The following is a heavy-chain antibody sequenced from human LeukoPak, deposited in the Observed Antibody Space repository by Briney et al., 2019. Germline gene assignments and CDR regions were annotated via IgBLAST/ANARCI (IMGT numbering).Heavy chain of an antibody. J-gene: IGHJ4*02. CDR2: IYTGGSA. Sequence: GGSLRLSCAASGFTVSSNYMSWVRQAPARGLEWVSVIYTGGSAYYADSVKGRFTISRDNSKNTLYLQMNSLRAEDTAIYYCASLVVTMVRGVPFSYWGRGTLVTVSS. V-gene: IGHV3-53*01. CDR1: GFTVSSNY. D-gene: IGHD3-10*01. CDR3: ASLVVTMVRGVPFSY.